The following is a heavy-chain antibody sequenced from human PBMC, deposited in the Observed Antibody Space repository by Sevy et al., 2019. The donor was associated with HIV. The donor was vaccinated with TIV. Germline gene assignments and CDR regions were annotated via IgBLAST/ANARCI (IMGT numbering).Heavy chain of an antibody. CDR2: FDPEDGET. CDR1: GYTLTELS. D-gene: IGHD2-21*02. CDR3: ATARRLSDCCVDY. V-gene: IGHV1-24*01. Sequence: ASVKVSCKVSGYTLTELSMHWVRQAPGKGLEWMGGFDPEDGETIYAQKFQGGVTMTEVTSTDTAYMELSSLRSEDTAVYYCATARRLSDCCVDYWGQGTLVTVSS. J-gene: IGHJ4*02.